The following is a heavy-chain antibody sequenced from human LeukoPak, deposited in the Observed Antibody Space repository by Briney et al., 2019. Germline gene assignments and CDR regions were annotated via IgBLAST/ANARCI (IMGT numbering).Heavy chain of an antibody. CDR3: AREPTVEGFDY. CDR2: ITGNGGTT. V-gene: IGHV3-23*01. Sequence: GGSLRLSCAASGFTFSDYGMNWVRQAPGKGLEWVSGITGNGGTTYYADSVKGRFTISRDNSKNTLYLQMNSLRAEDTAVYYCAREPTVEGFDYWGQGTLVTVSS. D-gene: IGHD4-23*01. CDR1: GFTFSDYG. J-gene: IGHJ4*02.